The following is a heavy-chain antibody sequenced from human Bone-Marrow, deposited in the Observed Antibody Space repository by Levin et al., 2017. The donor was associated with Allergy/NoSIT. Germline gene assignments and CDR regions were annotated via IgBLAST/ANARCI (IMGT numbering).Heavy chain of an antibody. CDR3: AKDNYGLFDF. Sequence: GGSLRLSCAASGFTFSLYGMHWVRQAPGKGLEWVALISYDATNTYYADSVQGRLTISRDNSKNTLYLQMNSLRVEDTALYYCAKDNYGLFDFWGQGTLVTVSS. CDR2: ISYDATNT. D-gene: IGHD3-16*01. V-gene: IGHV3-30*18. J-gene: IGHJ4*02. CDR1: GFTFSLYG.